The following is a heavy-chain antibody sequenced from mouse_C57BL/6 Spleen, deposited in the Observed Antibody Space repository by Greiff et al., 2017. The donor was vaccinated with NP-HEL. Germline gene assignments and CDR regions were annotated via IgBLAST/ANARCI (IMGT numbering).Heavy chain of an antibody. CDR1: GYTFTDYE. Sequence: VKLMESGAELVRPGASVTLSCKASGYTFTDYEMHWVKQTPVHGLEWIGAIDPETGGTAYNQKFKGKAILTADKSSSTAYMELRSLTSEDSAVYYCTRQGYYAMDYWGQGTSVTVSS. J-gene: IGHJ4*01. V-gene: IGHV1-15*01. CDR3: TRQGYYAMDY. CDR2: IDPETGGT.